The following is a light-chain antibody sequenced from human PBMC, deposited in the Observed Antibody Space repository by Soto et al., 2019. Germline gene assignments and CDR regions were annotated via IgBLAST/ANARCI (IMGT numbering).Light chain of an antibody. CDR3: QPYHTSPPT. Sequence: IVMTQSPDSLAVSLGERATINCTSSESVLYSSNNKNYLTWFQQQPGQPPKVLIYWESTRESGVPDRFSVSGSGTDFTLTISILQAEDVAVYYCQPYHTSPPTFGQGTKVEIK. CDR1: ESVLYSSNNKNY. CDR2: WES. J-gene: IGKJ1*01. V-gene: IGKV4-1*01.